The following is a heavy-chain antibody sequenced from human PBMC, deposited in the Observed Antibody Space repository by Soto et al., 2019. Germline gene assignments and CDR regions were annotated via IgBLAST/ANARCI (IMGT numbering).Heavy chain of an antibody. J-gene: IGHJ4*02. D-gene: IGHD4-17*01. CDR2: MNPNSGNT. CDR3: ARWDYGYYARFDY. V-gene: IGHV1-8*01. Sequence: QVQLVQSGAEVKKSGASVKVSCKASGYTFTSHDINWLRQATGQGLEWMGWMNPNSGNTGYAQKFQGRVTMTRNTSIITAYMELSSLRSEDTAVYYCARWDYGYYARFDYWGQGSLVTVSS. CDR1: GYTFTSHD.